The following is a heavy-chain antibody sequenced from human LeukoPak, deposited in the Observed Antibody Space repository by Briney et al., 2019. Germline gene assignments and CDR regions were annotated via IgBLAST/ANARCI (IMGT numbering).Heavy chain of an antibody. CDR2: ISYDGSNK. CDR1: GFTFSSYR. V-gene: IGHV3-30*03. D-gene: IGHD6-13*01. Sequence: GGSLRLSCAASGFTFSSYRMNWVRQAPGKGLEWVAVISYDGSNKYYADSVKGRFTISRDNSKNTLYLQMNSLRAEDTAVYYCASLSSSWYGYYYYYYYMDVWGKGTTVTVSS. J-gene: IGHJ6*03. CDR3: ASLSSSWYGYYYYYYYMDV.